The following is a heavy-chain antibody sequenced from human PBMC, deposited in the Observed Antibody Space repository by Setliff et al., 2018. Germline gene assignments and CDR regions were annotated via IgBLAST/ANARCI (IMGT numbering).Heavy chain of an antibody. V-gene: IGHV3-74*03. Sequence: GGSLRLSCAASGFTFSSYWMHWVRQAPGKGLVWVSRLNEDGSTTTYADSVKGRFTISRDNAKSTLYLQMNSLRAEDTAVYYCARDVFCSGGSCDNWFDPWGQGTLVTVSS. CDR3: ARDVFCSGGSCDNWFDP. CDR2: LNEDGSTT. J-gene: IGHJ5*02. D-gene: IGHD2-15*01. CDR1: GFTFSSYW.